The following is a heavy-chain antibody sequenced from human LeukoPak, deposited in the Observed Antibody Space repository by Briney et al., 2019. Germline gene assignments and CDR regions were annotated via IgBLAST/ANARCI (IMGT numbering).Heavy chain of an antibody. V-gene: IGHV4-59*11. D-gene: IGHD6-13*01. J-gene: IGHJ4*02. CDR1: GGSLSSHY. CDR2: IYYSGST. Sequence: SETLSLTCTVSGGSLSSHYWSGLRQPPGKGREGIGYIYYSGSTYSNPSLKSRVTISVDTSKNQFSLKLSSVTAADTAVYYCARAHSSSWYDFDYWGQGTLVTVSS. CDR3: ARAHSSSWYDFDY.